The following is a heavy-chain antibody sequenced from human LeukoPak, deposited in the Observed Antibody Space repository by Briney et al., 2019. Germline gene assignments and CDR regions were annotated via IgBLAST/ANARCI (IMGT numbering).Heavy chain of an antibody. V-gene: IGHV3-23*01. D-gene: IGHD3-16*01. J-gene: IGHJ4*02. CDR2: ISGSGGST. CDR1: GFTFDDYA. CDR3: ANIPNSFGPDY. Sequence: PGRSLRLSCAASGFTFDDYAMHWVRQAPGKGLEWVSAISGSGGSTYYADSVKGRFTISRDNSKNTLYLQMNSLRAEDTAVYYCANIPNSFGPDYWGQGSLVTVSS.